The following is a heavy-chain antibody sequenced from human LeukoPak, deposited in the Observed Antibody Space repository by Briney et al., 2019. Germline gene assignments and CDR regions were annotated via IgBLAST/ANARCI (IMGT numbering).Heavy chain of an antibody. CDR1: GASISTYY. Sequence: SETLSLTCTASGASISTYYWSWIRQPPGKGLDWIGYIYYSGSTNYTPSLTSRVTISVDTSKNQFSLKLSSVTAADTAVYYCARGDWVSSSWVFDYWGQGTLVTVSS. V-gene: IGHV4-59*01. CDR2: IYYSGST. CDR3: ARGDWVSSSWVFDY. J-gene: IGHJ4*02. D-gene: IGHD6-13*01.